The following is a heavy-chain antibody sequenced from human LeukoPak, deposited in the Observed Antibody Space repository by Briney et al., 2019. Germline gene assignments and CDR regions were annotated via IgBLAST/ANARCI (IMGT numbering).Heavy chain of an antibody. CDR1: GYTFTAYE. Sequence: AASVKVSCKASGYTFTAYEMHWARQAPGQGLEYVGWINPKNGGTNSAQNFQGRVTMTWDTSVSTVYMELSRLGSDDTAVYYCAREEDCGTARCSNDHWGQGTLVTVSS. CDR3: AREEDCGTARCSNDH. V-gene: IGHV1-2*02. CDR2: INPKNGGT. D-gene: IGHD1-1*01. J-gene: IGHJ4*02.